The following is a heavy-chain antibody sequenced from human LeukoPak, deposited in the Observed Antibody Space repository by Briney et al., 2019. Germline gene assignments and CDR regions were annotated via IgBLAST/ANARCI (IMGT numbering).Heavy chain of an antibody. Sequence: ASVKVSCKASGYTFTSYGISWVRRAPGQGLEWMGWISAYNGNTNYAQKLQGRVTMTTDTSTSTAYMELRSLRSDDTAVYYCARGKFVVVPAAMDYFDYWGQGTLVTVSS. D-gene: IGHD2-2*01. CDR2: ISAYNGNT. J-gene: IGHJ4*02. V-gene: IGHV1-18*01. CDR1: GYTFTSYG. CDR3: ARGKFVVVPAAMDYFDY.